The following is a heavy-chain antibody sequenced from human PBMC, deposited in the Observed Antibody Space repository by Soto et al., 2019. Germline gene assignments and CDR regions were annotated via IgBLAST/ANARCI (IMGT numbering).Heavy chain of an antibody. J-gene: IGHJ4*02. CDR3: ARDWYMDY. Sequence: GGSLRLSCAASGFTFSSHWINWIRQTPGRGLEWLAVIKQDGSEKYYVDSVKGRFTVSRDNAKNSAYLQMNSLRVDDTAVYYCARDWYMDYWGQGTLVT. D-gene: IGHD1-20*01. V-gene: IGHV3-7*04. CDR2: IKQDGSEK. CDR1: GFTFSSHW.